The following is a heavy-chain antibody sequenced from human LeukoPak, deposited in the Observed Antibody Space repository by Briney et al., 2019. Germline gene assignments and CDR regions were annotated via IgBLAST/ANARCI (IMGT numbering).Heavy chain of an antibody. Sequence: ASVKVSCKASGYTFSSYGISWVRQAPGQGLEWLGWITTYNGNTNYAQKLQGRVTMTTDTSTNTAYMELRSLRSDDTAVYYCAGTLRRFLEWSYFDYWGQGTLVTVSS. CDR1: GYTFSSYG. J-gene: IGHJ4*02. V-gene: IGHV1-18*01. CDR3: AGTLRRFLEWSYFDY. D-gene: IGHD3-3*01. CDR2: ITTYNGNT.